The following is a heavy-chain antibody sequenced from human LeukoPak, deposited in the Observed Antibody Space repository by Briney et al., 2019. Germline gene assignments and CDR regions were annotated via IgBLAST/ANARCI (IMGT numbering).Heavy chain of an antibody. CDR2: INPNSGGT. J-gene: IGHJ4*02. D-gene: IGHD6-13*01. Sequence: ASVKVSCKASGYTFTGYYMHWVRQAPGQGLEWMGWINPNSGGTNYAQKFQGRVTITRDTSISTAYMELSRLRSDDTAVYYCARHPAAADYFDYWGQGTLVTVSS. V-gene: IGHV1-2*02. CDR1: GYTFTGYY. CDR3: ARHPAAADYFDY.